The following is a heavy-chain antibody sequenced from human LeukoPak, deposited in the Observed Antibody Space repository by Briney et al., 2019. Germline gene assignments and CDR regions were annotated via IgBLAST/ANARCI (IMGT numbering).Heavy chain of an antibody. V-gene: IGHV3-21*01. CDR2: ISSSSSYI. D-gene: IGHD1-26*01. CDR3: ARAPLSGSWFDY. CDR1: GFTFSSYS. J-gene: IGHJ4*02. Sequence: GGSLRLSCAASGFTFSSYSMNWVRQAPGKGLEWVSSISSSSSYIYYADSVKGRFTISRGNAKNSLYLQMNSLRAEDTAVYYCARAPLSGSWFDYWGQGTLVTVSS.